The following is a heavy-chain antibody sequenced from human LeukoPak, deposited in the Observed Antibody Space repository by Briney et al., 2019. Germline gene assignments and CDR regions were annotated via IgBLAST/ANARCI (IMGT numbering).Heavy chain of an antibody. D-gene: IGHD4-17*01. J-gene: IGHJ3*02. V-gene: IGHV3-48*03. Sequence: PGGSLRLSCAASGFTFSSYEMNWVRQAPGQGLEWVSYISSSGTTKYYADSVKGRFTISRDNAKNSLYLQMNSLRAEDTAVYYCARDDYGDYEGAFDIWGQGTMVTVSS. CDR2: ISSSGTTK. CDR3: ARDDYGDYEGAFDI. CDR1: GFTFSSYE.